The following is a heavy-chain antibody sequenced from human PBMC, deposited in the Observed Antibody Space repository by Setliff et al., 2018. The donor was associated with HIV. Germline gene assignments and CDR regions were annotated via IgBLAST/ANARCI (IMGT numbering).Heavy chain of an antibody. J-gene: IGHJ5*02. V-gene: IGHV4-4*07. Sequence: SETLSLTCTISGGSFGVYRWSWIRQSAGRGLEWIGRIDSSGTTDYKPSLKGRVAISVDTSMNQFSLRVTSVTAADTAVYFCARDRHSSGLGSYGPWGPGILVTVSS. CDR2: IDSSGTT. D-gene: IGHD3-10*01. CDR3: ARDRHSSGLGSYGP. CDR1: GGSFGVYR.